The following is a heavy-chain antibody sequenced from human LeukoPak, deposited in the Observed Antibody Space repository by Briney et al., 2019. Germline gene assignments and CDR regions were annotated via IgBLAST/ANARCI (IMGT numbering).Heavy chain of an antibody. J-gene: IGHJ4*02. CDR1: GGSISSSSYY. V-gene: IGHV4-61*01. D-gene: IGHD1-26*01. Sequence: PSETLSLTCTVSGGSISSSSYYWNWIRQPPGKGLEWIGYIYYSGSTNYNPSLKSRVTISVDTSKNQFSLKLSSVTAADTAVYYCAGDEYGSHFDYWGQGTLVTVSS. CDR3: AGDEYGSHFDY. CDR2: IYYSGST.